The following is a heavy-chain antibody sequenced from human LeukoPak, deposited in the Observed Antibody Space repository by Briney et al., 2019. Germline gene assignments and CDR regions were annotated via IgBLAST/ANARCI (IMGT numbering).Heavy chain of an antibody. CDR3: ARGNFGIAAAGTERYYYGMDV. J-gene: IGHJ6*02. CDR1: GFTFSSYS. Sequence: GGSLRLSCAASGFTFSSYSMNWVRQAPGKGLEWVSSISSSSSYIYYADSVKGRFTISRDNAKNSLYLQMNSLRAEDTAVYYCARGNFGIAAAGTERYYYGMDVWGQGTTVTVSS. CDR2: ISSSSSYI. D-gene: IGHD6-13*01. V-gene: IGHV3-21*04.